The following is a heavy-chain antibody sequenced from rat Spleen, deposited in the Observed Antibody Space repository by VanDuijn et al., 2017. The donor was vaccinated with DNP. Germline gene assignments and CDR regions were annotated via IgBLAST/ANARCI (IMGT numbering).Heavy chain of an antibody. CDR3: ARHRSDTISMDA. CDR2: ISPSGGNT. J-gene: IGHJ2*01. V-gene: IGHV5S13*01. CDR1: GFIFSICD. D-gene: IGHD1-3*01. Sequence: EVKLVESGGGLVQPGRSLKLSCAASGFIFSICDMAWVRQAPTKGLEWVASISPSGGNTYYRDSVKGRFTISRDNAKNTQYLQMDSLRLEDTATYYCARHRSDTISMDAWGQGVMVTVSS.